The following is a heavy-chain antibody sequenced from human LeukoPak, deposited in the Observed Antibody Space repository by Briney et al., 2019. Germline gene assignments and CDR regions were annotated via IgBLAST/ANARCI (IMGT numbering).Heavy chain of an antibody. CDR1: GGTFSSYA. V-gene: IGHV1-69*13. CDR2: IIPIFGTA. D-gene: IGHD3-3*01. Sequence: ASVKVSCKASGGTFSSYAISWVRQAPGQGLEWMGGIIPIFGTANYAQKFQGRVTITADESTSTAYMELSSLRSEDTAVYYCAGDRYDFWSGLVDYWGQGTLVTVSS. CDR3: AGDRYDFWSGLVDY. J-gene: IGHJ4*02.